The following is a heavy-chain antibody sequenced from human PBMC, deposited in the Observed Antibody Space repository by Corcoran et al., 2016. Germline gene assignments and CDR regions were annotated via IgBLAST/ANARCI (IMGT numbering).Heavy chain of an antibody. D-gene: IGHD3-22*01. Sequence: EVQLVESGGGLVKPGGSLRLSCAASGFTFSSYSMNWVRQAPGKGLEWVSSISSSSSYIYYADSVKGRFTISRDNAKNSLYLQMNSLRAEDTAVYYCARGGSSGYYYFEHDAFDIWGQGTMVTVSS. CDR2: ISSSSSYI. CDR3: ARGGSSGYYYFEHDAFDI. V-gene: IGHV3-21*01. CDR1: GFTFSSYS. J-gene: IGHJ3*02.